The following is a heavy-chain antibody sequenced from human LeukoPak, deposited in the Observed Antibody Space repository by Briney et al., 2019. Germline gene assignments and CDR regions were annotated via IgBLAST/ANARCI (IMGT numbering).Heavy chain of an antibody. CDR2: IYSDGST. J-gene: IGHJ4*02. V-gene: IGHV3-53*01. CDR1: GFTVSSNY. Sequence: PGASLRLSCAVSGFTVSSNYMTWVRQAPGKGLEWVSVIYSDGSTYYADSVKGRFTISRDNSKNTLYLQMNSLRAEDTAVYYCARDGVGYRYGIFDYWGQGTLVTVSS. D-gene: IGHD5-18*01. CDR3: ARDGVGYRYGIFDY.